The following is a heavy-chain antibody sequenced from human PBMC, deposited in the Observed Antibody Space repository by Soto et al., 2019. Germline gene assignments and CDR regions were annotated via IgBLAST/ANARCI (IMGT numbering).Heavy chain of an antibody. Sequence: VGSLRLSCAASGFTFSAYAMTWVRQAPGKGLESVSGIYGNGAGIQYADSVRGRFTISRDNSKNTLYLQMNSLRAEDTAVYYCAKDVISGDGFWLMDHCGQRTLVTVSS. V-gene: IGHV3-23*01. D-gene: IGHD2-21*02. CDR1: GFTFSAYA. J-gene: IGHJ4*02. CDR3: AKDVISGDGFWLMDH. CDR2: IYGNGAGI.